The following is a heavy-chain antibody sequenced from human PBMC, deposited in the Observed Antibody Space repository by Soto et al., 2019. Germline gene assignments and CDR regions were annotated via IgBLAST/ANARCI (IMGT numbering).Heavy chain of an antibody. Sequence: GSLRVSCAASGFILSSSAMSWVRQAPGKGLEWVSAISGSGSTTYYADSVKGRFTISGDDSRNTVYLEMNSLRAEDTAVYYCAKGPTIFGVVITFEYYYGMDVWGQGTTVT. J-gene: IGHJ6*02. V-gene: IGHV3-23*01. CDR3: AKGPTIFGVVITFEYYYGMDV. CDR1: GFILSSSA. D-gene: IGHD3-3*01. CDR2: ISGSGSTT.